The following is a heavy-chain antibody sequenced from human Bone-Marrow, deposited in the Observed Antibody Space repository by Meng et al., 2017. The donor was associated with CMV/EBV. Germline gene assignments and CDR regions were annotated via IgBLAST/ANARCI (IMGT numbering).Heavy chain of an antibody. V-gene: IGHV1-69*05. D-gene: IGHD3-3*01. CDR2: IIPIFGTA. CDR3: ARDLTIFGVVTPQNWFDP. J-gene: IGHJ5*02. Sequence: SLKVSCKASGGTFSSYAISWVRQAPGQGLEWMGGIIPIFGTANYAQKFQRRVMITTDESTSTAYMELSSLRSEDTAVYYCARDLTIFGVVTPQNWFDPWGEGTLVTVSS. CDR1: GGTFSSYA.